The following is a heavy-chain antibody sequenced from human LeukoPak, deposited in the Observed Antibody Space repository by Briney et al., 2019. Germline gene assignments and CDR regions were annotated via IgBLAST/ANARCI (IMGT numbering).Heavy chain of an antibody. Sequence: RPGGSLRLSCAASGFSFDDYAMSWVRQAPGKGLEWISGINWSGVSTGYADSVKGRFTISRDNTKNSLFLRLNSLRAEDTAFYYCAKGKDTLNPYWYFDVWGRGTLVSVSS. V-gene: IGHV3-20*04. CDR3: AKGKDTLNPYWYFDV. D-gene: IGHD5-18*01. CDR1: GFSFDDYA. CDR2: INWSGVST. J-gene: IGHJ2*01.